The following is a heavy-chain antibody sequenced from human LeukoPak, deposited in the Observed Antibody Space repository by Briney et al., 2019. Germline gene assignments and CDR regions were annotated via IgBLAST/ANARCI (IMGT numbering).Heavy chain of an antibody. CDR3: AREAITNRTVV. V-gene: IGHV4-59*01. D-gene: IGHD4-23*01. CDR1: GGPISSYY. Sequence: SETLSLTCTVSGGPISSYYWSWIRQPPGKGLEWIGYIYYSGSTNYNPSLKSRVTISVDTSKNQFSLKLSSVTAADTAVYYCAREAITNRTVVWGQGTLVTVSS. J-gene: IGHJ4*02. CDR2: IYYSGST.